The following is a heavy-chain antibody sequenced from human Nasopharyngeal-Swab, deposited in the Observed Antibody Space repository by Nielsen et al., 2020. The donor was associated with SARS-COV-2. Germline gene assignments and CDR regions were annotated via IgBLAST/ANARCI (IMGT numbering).Heavy chain of an antibody. CDR3: ARVQNYCSGGSCSTLDAFDI. J-gene: IGHJ3*02. CDR2: IWYDGSNK. V-gene: IGHV3-33*01. D-gene: IGHD2-15*01. Sequence: WIRQPPGKGLGWVAVIWYDGSNKYYADSVKGRFTISRDNSKNTLYLQMNSLRAEDTAVYYCARVQNYCSGGSCSTLDAFDIWGQGTMVTVSS.